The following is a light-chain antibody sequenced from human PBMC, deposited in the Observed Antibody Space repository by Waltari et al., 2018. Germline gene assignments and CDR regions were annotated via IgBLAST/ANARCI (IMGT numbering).Light chain of an antibody. V-gene: IGKV1-5*03. CDR3: QEYDSLPVT. Sequence: DIQMTQFPSTLFAYFGDRVIITCRASQSVKNNLAWYQQKPGKAPKVLVHKSSRLESGVPSRFSGSGYGTEFTLTISSLQPDDFATYYCQEYDSLPVTFGGGTKVEIK. CDR1: QSVKNN. CDR2: KSS. J-gene: IGKJ4*01.